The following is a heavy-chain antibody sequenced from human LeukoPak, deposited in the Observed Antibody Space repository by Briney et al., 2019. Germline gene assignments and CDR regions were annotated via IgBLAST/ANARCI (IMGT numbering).Heavy chain of an antibody. CDR2: TYCRSKWYN. V-gene: IGHV6-1*01. Sequence: SQTLSLTCGISGDSASTNSAAWNWIRQSPSRGLEWLGRTYCRSKWYNDYAVSVKSRITINPDTSKNQFSLQLNSVTPDDTAVYYCARGRAGYYYLRIDVFDIWGQGTMVTVSS. CDR3: ARGRAGYYYLRIDVFDI. J-gene: IGHJ3*02. D-gene: IGHD3-22*01. CDR1: GDSASTNSAA.